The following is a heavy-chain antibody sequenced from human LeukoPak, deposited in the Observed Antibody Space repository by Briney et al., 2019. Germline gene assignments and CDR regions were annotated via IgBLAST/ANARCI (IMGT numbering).Heavy chain of an antibody. CDR2: INEDGSTT. J-gene: IGHJ4*02. CDR3: ARGGLEPVDY. CDR1: GFTFSRYW. D-gene: IGHD1-14*01. V-gene: IGHV3-74*01. Sequence: PGGSLRPSCAASGFTFSRYWMHWVRQAPGKGLVWVSRINEDGSTTSYADSVKGRFTISRDNVKNTLYLQMNGLRAEDTAVYYCARGGLEPVDYWGQGTLVTVSS.